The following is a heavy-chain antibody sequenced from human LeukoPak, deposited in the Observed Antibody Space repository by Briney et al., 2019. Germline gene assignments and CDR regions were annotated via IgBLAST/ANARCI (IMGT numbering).Heavy chain of an antibody. CDR2: IIPIFGTA. J-gene: IGHJ4*02. V-gene: IGHV1-69*13. Sequence: SVKVSCKASGYTFTSYDINWVRQATGQGLEWMGGIIPIFGTANYAQKFQGRVTITADESTSTAYMELSSLRSEDTAVYYCARVRRDGYTAYYFDYWGQGTLVTVSS. CDR3: ARVRRDGYTAYYFDY. D-gene: IGHD5-24*01. CDR1: GYTFTSYD.